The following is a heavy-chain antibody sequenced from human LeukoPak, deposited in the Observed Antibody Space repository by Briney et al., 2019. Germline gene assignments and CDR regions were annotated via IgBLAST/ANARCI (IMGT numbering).Heavy chain of an antibody. V-gene: IGHV3-23*01. J-gene: IGHJ4*02. CDR1: GFTFSRHG. Sequence: GGSLRLSCAASGFTFSRHGMNWVRQAPGKGLEWVSGVSPNGVTTYYADSVKGRFAISRDNSKGTVHLQMNTLRPEDTAIYYCAKVGGYTIYWGQGTLVTVSS. CDR2: VSPNGVTT. D-gene: IGHD5-12*01. CDR3: AKVGGYTIY.